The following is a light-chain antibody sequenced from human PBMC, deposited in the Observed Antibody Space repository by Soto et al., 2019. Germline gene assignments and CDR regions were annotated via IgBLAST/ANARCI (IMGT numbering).Light chain of an antibody. CDR2: DAS. J-gene: IGKJ1*01. CDR1: QSVSRGY. CDR3: QQYGASPRT. Sequence: ENVLTQSPGTLSLSPGERATLSCRASQSVSRGYLAWYQQKPGQAPRLLIYDASNRATGTPDRFSGSGSGTDFTLTISRLEPDDFAVYYCQQYGASPRTFGQGTKVDIK. V-gene: IGKV3-20*01.